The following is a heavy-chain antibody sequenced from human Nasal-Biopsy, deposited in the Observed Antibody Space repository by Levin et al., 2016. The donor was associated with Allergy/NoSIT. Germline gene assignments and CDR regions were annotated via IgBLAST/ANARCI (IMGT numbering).Heavy chain of an antibody. J-gene: IGHJ4*02. CDR3: ATYYRSDY. CDR1: GFDVRTSY. D-gene: IGHD3-22*01. CDR2: IYSAGNT. Sequence: GESLKISCVASGFDVRTSYMAWVRQAPGKGLEWASVIYSAGNTYYIDSVEGRFTISRDDSENTLYLQMNNLRVEDTAIYYCATYYRSDYWGQGARVTVAS. V-gene: IGHV3-53*01.